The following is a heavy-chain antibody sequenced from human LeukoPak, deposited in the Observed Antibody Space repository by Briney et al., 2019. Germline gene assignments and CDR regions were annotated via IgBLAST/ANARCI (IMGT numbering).Heavy chain of an antibody. Sequence: ASVKVSCKASGYTFTSYAMNWVRQAPGLGLEWMGWINTNTGNPTYAQGFTGRFVFSLDTSVSTAYLQISSLKAEDTAVYYCARDYMFLYYYDSSGYYRPRWFDPWGQGTLVTVSS. J-gene: IGHJ5*02. D-gene: IGHD3-22*01. CDR2: INTNTGNP. CDR1: GYTFTSYA. CDR3: ARDYMFLYYYDSSGYYRPRWFDP. V-gene: IGHV7-4-1*02.